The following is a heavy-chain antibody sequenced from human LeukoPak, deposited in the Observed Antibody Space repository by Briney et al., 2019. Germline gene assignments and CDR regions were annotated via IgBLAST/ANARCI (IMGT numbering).Heavy chain of an antibody. J-gene: IGHJ3*02. Sequence: SETLPLTCTVSGGSISSYYWSWIRQPPGKGLEWIGYIYYSGSTNYNPSLKSRVTISVDTSKNQFSLKLSSVTAADTAVYYCARGAARDAFDIWGQGTMVTVSS. CDR3: ARGAARDAFDI. CDR1: GGSISSYY. D-gene: IGHD6-6*01. V-gene: IGHV4-59*01. CDR2: IYYSGST.